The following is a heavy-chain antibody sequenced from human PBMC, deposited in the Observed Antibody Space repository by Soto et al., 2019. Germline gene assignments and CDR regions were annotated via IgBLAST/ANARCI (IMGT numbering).Heavy chain of an antibody. CDR1: GDSISTVDYF. D-gene: IGHD2-15*01. CDR3: ARGRYCLTGRCFPNWFDS. CDR2: IYKSATT. Sequence: TLCLTCSVSGDSISTVDYFWAWIRQPPGQALEYIGYIYKSATTYYNPSFESRVAISLDTSKSQFSLNVTSVTAADTAVYFCARGRYCLTGRCFPNWFDSWGQGTLVT. J-gene: IGHJ5*01. V-gene: IGHV4-30-4*01.